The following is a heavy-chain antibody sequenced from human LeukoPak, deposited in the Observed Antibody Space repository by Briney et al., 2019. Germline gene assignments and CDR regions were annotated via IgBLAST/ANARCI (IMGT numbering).Heavy chain of an antibody. V-gene: IGHV3-23*01. CDR3: AKGLTPRNYYYYMDV. Sequence: GGSLRLSYAASGFTFSSYAMYWVRQAPGKGLEWVSGISSSAGNTYYADSVKGRFTISRDNSKNSLYLQMNSLRAEDTALYYCAKGLTPRNYYYYMDVWGKGTTVTVSS. CDR2: ISSSAGNT. J-gene: IGHJ6*03. CDR1: GFTFSSYA. D-gene: IGHD1-14*01.